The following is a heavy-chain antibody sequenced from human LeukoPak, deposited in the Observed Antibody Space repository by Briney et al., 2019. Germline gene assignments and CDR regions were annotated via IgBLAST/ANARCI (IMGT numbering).Heavy chain of an antibody. CDR3: ARDIYDSGDFRGDF. J-gene: IGHJ4*02. Sequence: PGGSLRLSCAVSGFDFGDYTMHWVRQPPGMGLEWVSLISWNSGSIKYTESVKGRFTISRDNSKNSLYLQMSSLRTEDTALYYCARDIYDSGDFRGDFWGQGTLVTVSS. V-gene: IGHV3-43*01. CDR2: ISWNSGSI. CDR1: GFDFGDYT. D-gene: IGHD3-22*01.